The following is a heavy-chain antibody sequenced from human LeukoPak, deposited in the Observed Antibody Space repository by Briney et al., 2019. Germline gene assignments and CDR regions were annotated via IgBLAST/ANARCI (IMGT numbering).Heavy chain of an antibody. J-gene: IGHJ4*02. V-gene: IGHV1-18*01. D-gene: IGHD3-10*01. Sequence: ASVKVSCKPSNYTFTDYPITWVRQVPGQGLEWMEWISTRNGETHYARRFQGRATMTTDTFASTVYIEVRSLTSDDTALYYCARESGSGSYFYFDYWGPGTLVTVSS. CDR3: ARESGSGSYFYFDY. CDR2: ISTRNGET. CDR1: NYTFTDYP.